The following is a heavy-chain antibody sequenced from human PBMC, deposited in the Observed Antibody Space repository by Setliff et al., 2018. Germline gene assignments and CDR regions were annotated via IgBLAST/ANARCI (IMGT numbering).Heavy chain of an antibody. Sequence: SDTLSLTCTVSGGSVGSGNFYWSWIRQTAGKGLEWIGLIQSSGNTNYNPSLQSRVTISIDTSKNQFSLKMTSVTAADTALYYCAGTPARGTTWLSPFDYWGQGTLVTVSS. CDR1: GGSVGSGNFY. CDR3: AGTPARGTTWLSPFDY. CDR2: IQSSGNT. J-gene: IGHJ4*02. D-gene: IGHD5-12*01. V-gene: IGHV4-61*02.